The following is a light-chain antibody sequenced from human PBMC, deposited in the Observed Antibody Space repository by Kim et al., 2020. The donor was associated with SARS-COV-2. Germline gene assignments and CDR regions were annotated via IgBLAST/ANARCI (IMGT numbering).Light chain of an antibody. CDR1: SSNVGAGYD. Sequence: VTISCTGSSSNVGAGYDVHWYQQLPGTAPKLLIYCNSNRPSGVPDRFSGSKSGTSASLAITGLQAEDEADYYCQSYDSSLSGFYVFGTGTKVTVL. CDR2: CNS. J-gene: IGLJ1*01. V-gene: IGLV1-40*01. CDR3: QSYDSSLSGFYV.